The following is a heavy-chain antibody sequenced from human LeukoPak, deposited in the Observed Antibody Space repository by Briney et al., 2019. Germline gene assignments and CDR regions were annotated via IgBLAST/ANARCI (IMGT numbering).Heavy chain of an antibody. CDR1: VFTFSDYA. CDR2: ISQGT. Sequence: GGSLRLSCAPSVFTFSDYAMNWVRQAPGKGLEWVSTISQGTYYVDSVKGRFTISRDNSKNTLYLQMHSLRAGDTAVYYCASSWTIAVAGRKYYFQYWGQGTLVTVS. J-gene: IGHJ4*02. D-gene: IGHD6-19*01. CDR3: ASSWTIAVAGRKYYFQY. V-gene: IGHV3-23*01.